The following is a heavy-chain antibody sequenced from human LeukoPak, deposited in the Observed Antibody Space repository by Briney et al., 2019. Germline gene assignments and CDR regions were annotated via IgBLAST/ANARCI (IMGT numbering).Heavy chain of an antibody. CDR3: AHSEVWDGWFDP. D-gene: IGHD1-26*01. CDR2: IYWNDDK. Sequence: TLSLTCTVSGGSISSYYWSWIRQPPGKALEWLALIYWNDDKRYSPSLKSRLTITKDTSKNQVVLTMTNMDPVDTATYYCAHSEVWDGWFDPWGQGTLVTVSS. CDR1: GGSISSYYW. J-gene: IGHJ5*02. V-gene: IGHV2-5*01.